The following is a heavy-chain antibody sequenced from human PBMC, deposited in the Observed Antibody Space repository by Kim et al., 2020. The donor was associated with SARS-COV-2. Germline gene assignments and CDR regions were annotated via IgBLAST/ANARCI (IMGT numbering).Heavy chain of an antibody. V-gene: IGHV3-33*01. CDR2: IWYDGSTK. J-gene: IGHJ6*02. D-gene: IGHD3-22*01. Sequence: GGSLRLSCTASGFNFSDYDMHWVRQAPGKGLEWVAVIWYDGSTKYHADPVKGRFTISRDNSKNTLYLQMNSLTAEDTAVYYCARGGNTVVVRRKSHYYAVDWCGRGTAAAVSS. CDR3: ARGGNTVVVRRKSHYYAVDW. CDR1: GFNFSDYD.